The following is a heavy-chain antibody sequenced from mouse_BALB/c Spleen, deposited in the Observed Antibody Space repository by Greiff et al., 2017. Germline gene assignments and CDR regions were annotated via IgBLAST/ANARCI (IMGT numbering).Heavy chain of an antibody. CDR1: GFNIKDTY. V-gene: IGHV14-3*02. J-gene: IGHJ4*01. Sequence: VQLKESGAELVKPGASVKLSCTASGFNIKDTYMHWVKQRPEQGLEWIGRIDPANGNTKYDPKFQGKATITADTSSNTAYLQLSSLTSEDTAVYYCARKGDGNSFPYAMDYWGQGTSVTVSS. CDR2: IDPANGNT. CDR3: ARKGDGNSFPYAMDY. D-gene: IGHD2-1*01.